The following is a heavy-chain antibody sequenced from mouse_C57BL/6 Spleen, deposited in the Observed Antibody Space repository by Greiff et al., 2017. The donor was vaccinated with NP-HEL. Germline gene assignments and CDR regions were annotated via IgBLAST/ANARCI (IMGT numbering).Heavy chain of an antibody. J-gene: IGHJ2*01. CDR1: GYTFTSYW. CDR3: ARSLLLLRFDY. D-gene: IGHD1-1*01. Sequence: QVQLQQPGAELVKPGASVKLSCKASGYTFTSYWMQWVNQRPGQGLEWIGEIDPSDSYTNYNQKFKGKATLTVDTSSSTAYMQLSSLTSEYSAVYYCARSLLLLRFDYWGQGTTLTVSS. CDR2: IDPSDSYT. V-gene: IGHV1-50*01.